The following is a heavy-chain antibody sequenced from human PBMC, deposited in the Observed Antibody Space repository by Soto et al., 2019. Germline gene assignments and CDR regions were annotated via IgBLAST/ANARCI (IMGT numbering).Heavy chain of an antibody. CDR1: GYTFTGYY. D-gene: IGHD6-19*01. CDR2: INPNSGGT. Sequence: QVQLVQSGAEVKKPGASVKVSCKASGYTFTGYYMHWVRQAPGQGLEWMGWINPNSGGTNYAQKFQGGVTMTRDTSISTAYMELSRLRSDDTAVYYCAKGPYIGSGTPWLDYWGQGTLVTVSS. J-gene: IGHJ4*02. CDR3: AKGPYIGSGTPWLDY. V-gene: IGHV1-2*02.